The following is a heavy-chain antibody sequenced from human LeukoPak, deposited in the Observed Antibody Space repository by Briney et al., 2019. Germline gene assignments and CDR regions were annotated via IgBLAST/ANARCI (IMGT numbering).Heavy chain of an antibody. D-gene: IGHD6-13*01. CDR2: IYYSGST. CDR3: ARASVSIAAAGTSPLFDY. J-gene: IGHJ4*02. Sequence: SQTLSLTCTVSGGSISSGGYSWSWLRQHPGKGLEWIGYIYYSGSTYYNPSLKSRVTISVDTSKNQFSLKLSSVTAADTAVYYCARASVSIAAAGTSPLFDYWGQGTLVTVSS. CDR1: GGSISSGGYS. V-gene: IGHV4-31*03.